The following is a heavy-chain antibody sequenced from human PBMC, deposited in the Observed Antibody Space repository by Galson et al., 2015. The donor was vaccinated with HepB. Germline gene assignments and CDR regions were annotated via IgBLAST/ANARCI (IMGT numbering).Heavy chain of an antibody. CDR3: ATGRQAFDI. CDR2: IYPGDSDT. CDR1: GYNFPTYW. V-gene: IGHV5-51*01. Sequence: QSGAEVKKPGESLKISCKGSGYNFPTYWIGWVRQMPGKGLECMGIIYPGDSDTRYSPSFQGQVTISADKSINPAYLQWSALKASDSAMYYCATGRQAFDIWGQGTMVTVSS. J-gene: IGHJ3*02.